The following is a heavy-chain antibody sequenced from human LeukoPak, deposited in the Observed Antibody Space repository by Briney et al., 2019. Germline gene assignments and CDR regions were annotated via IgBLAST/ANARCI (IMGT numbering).Heavy chain of an antibody. CDR3: ASGGGERGPIDY. CDR2: IIPIFGTA. J-gene: IGHJ4*02. V-gene: IGHV1-69*05. CDR1: GYTFTSYD. D-gene: IGHD2-21*01. Sequence: ASVKVSCKASGYTFTSYDISWVRQAPGQGLEWMGGIIPIFGTANYAQKFQGRVTITTDESTSTAYMELSSLRSEDTAVYYCASGGGERGPIDYWGQGTLVTVSS.